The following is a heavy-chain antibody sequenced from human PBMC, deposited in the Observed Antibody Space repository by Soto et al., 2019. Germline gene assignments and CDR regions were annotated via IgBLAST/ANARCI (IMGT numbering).Heavy chain of an antibody. D-gene: IGHD5-12*01. CDR2: INPNSGGT. CDR1: GYTFTGYY. Sequence: ASVKVSCKASGYTFTGYYMHWVRQAPGQGLEWMGWINPNSGGTNYAQKFQGWVTMTRDTSISTAYMELSRMRSDDTAVYYCARVGPKPFIVATITDGGGYYGMDVWGQGTTVTVSS. J-gene: IGHJ6*02. CDR3: ARVGPKPFIVATITDGGGYYGMDV. V-gene: IGHV1-2*04.